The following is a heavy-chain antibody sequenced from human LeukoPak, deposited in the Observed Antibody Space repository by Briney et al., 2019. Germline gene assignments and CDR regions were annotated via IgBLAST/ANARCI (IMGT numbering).Heavy chain of an antibody. Sequence: PSETLSLTCTVSGGSISSYYWSWIRQPPGKGLEWIGYTYYSGSTNYNPSLKSRVTISVDTSKNQFSLKLSSVTTADTAVYYCARGEAGYYNDWFDPWGQGTLVTVSS. J-gene: IGHJ5*02. D-gene: IGHD3-9*01. CDR2: TYYSGST. V-gene: IGHV4-59*01. CDR3: ARGEAGYYNDWFDP. CDR1: GGSISSYY.